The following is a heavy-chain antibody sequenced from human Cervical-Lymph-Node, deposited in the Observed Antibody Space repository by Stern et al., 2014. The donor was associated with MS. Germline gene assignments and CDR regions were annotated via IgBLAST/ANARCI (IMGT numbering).Heavy chain of an antibody. J-gene: IGHJ4*02. CDR3: SSSGYNGVDDYFDY. D-gene: IGHD3-22*01. V-gene: IGHV4-59*03. Sequence: QVQLQESGPGLVRPSETLSLTCTVSGGSTSSFYWSWIRQAPGKGLEWIGYTYYRGNSNYNPSLRGRFTISADTSKSQFSLKLHSVTAADTAVYYCSSSGYNGVDDYFDYWGQGTLVTVSS. CDR1: GGSTSSFY. CDR2: TYYRGNS.